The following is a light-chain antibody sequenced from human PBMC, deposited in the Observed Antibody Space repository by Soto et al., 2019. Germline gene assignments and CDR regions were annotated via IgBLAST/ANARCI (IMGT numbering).Light chain of an antibody. V-gene: IGLV1-47*01. Sequence: QSVLTQPPSASGTPGXXXXXXXSGGSSNIGSNYAYWYRQLPGTAPKLVIYANSQRPSGVPDRFSGSKSGTSASLAISGLRSEDEADYYCATWDDSLRGVLFGGGTKLTVL. CDR2: ANS. J-gene: IGLJ2*01. CDR1: SSNIGSNY. CDR3: ATWDDSLRGVL.